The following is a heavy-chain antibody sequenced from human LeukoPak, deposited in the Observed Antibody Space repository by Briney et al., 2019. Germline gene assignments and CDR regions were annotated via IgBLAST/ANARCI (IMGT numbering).Heavy chain of an antibody. D-gene: IGHD3-10*01. J-gene: IGHJ3*02. CDR3: ATVLLWFGEFAYDAFDI. Sequence: GGSLRLSCAASGFTFSSYAMSWVRQAPGKGLEWVSAISGSGGSTYYADSVKGRFTISRDNSKNTLYLQMSSLRAEDTAVYYCATVLLWFGEFAYDAFDIWGQGILVTVSS. CDR1: GFTFSSYA. V-gene: IGHV3-23*01. CDR2: ISGSGGST.